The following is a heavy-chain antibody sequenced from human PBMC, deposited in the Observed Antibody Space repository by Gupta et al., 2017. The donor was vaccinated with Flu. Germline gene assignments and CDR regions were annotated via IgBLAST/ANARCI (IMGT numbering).Heavy chain of an antibody. CDR1: GGTFSSYA. V-gene: IGHV1-69*01. D-gene: IGHD4-17*01. CDR2: IIPIFGTA. J-gene: IGHJ4*02. Sequence: VQSGAEVKKPGSSVKVSCKASGGTFSSYAISWVRQAPGQGLEWMGGIIPIFGTANYAQKFQGRVTITADESTSTAYMELSSLRSEDTTVYYCARADVVRTNYGDFFDYWGQGTRVTVSA. CDR3: ARADVVRTNYGDFFDY.